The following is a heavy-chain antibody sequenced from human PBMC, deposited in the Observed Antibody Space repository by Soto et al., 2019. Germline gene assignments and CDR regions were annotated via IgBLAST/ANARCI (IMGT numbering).Heavy chain of an antibody. CDR3: ARGSRGSYNAIDY. V-gene: IGHV1-69*13. CDR2: IIPIFGTA. CDR1: GYTFTSYG. J-gene: IGHJ4*02. D-gene: IGHD1-26*01. Sequence: SVKVSCKASGYTFTSYGISWVRQAPGQGLEWMGGIIPIFGTANYAQKFQGRVTITADESTSTAYMELSSLRSEDTAVYYCARGSRGSYNAIDYWGQGTLVTSPQ.